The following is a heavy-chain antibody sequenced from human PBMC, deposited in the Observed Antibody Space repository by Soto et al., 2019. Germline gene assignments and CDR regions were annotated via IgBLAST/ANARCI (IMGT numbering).Heavy chain of an antibody. V-gene: IGHV4-4*02. Sequence: TSETLSLTCAVSGGSISSINWWSWVRQPPGKGLEWIGEIYHGGNTNYNPSLRSRVTISVDESKNRFSLKLSSVTAADTAVYYCARLVPTEGFDSWGQGTLVTVSS. CDR1: GGSISSINW. CDR3: ARLVPTEGFDS. CDR2: IYHGGNT. J-gene: IGHJ4*02.